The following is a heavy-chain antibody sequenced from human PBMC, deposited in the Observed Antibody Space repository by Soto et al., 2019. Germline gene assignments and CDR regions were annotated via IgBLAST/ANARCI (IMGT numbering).Heavy chain of an antibody. D-gene: IGHD6-6*01. Sequence: GASVKVSCKASGGTFSSYAISWVRQAPGQGLEWMGGIISIFGTANYAQKFQGRVTITADESTSTAYMELSSLRSEDTAVYYCARFRQLVSDNYYYYGMDVWGQGTTVTVSS. CDR1: GGTFSSYA. J-gene: IGHJ6*02. CDR3: ARFRQLVSDNYYYYGMDV. CDR2: IISIFGTA. V-gene: IGHV1-69*13.